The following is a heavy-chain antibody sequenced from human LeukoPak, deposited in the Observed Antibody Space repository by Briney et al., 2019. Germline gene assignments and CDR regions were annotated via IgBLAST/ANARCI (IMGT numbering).Heavy chain of an antibody. CDR3: AKASGSYYLDAFDI. CDR2: ISYNGGSK. Sequence: GGSLRLSCAASGFTFNRYAMSWVRQAPGKGLEWVSGISYNGGSKFYADSVKGRFIISRDNSKNTLFLQLNSLRAEDTGVYYCAKASGSYYLDAFDIWGQGTMVTVSS. D-gene: IGHD1-26*01. J-gene: IGHJ3*02. CDR1: GFTFNRYA. V-gene: IGHV3-23*01.